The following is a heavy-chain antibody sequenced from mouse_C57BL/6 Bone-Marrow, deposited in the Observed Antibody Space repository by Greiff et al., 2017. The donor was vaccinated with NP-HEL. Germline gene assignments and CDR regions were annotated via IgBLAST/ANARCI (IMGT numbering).Heavy chain of an antibody. J-gene: IGHJ2*01. CDR1: GYSFTSYY. Sequence: VQLQQSGPELVKPGASVKISCKASGYSFTSYYIHWVKQRPGQGLEWIGWIYPGSGNTKYNEKFKGKATLTADTSSSTAYMQLSSLTSEDSAVYYCARRRTGTFDYWGQGTTLTVSS. V-gene: IGHV1-66*01. D-gene: IGHD4-1*01. CDR2: IYPGSGNT. CDR3: ARRRTGTFDY.